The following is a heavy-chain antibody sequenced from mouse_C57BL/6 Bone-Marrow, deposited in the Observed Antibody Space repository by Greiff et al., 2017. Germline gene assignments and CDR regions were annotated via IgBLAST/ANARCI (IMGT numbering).Heavy chain of an antibody. CDR1: GYTFTIYW. V-gene: IGHV1-64*01. CDR2: IHPNSGST. Sequence: VQLQQPGAELVKPGASVTLSCKASGYTFTIYWMHWVKQRPGQGLEWIGMIHPNSGSTNYNEKFKSKATLTVDKSTSPAYMQLSSLTAEDSAVYYCARRWFYFDYWGPGTTLTVSS. D-gene: IGHD2-3*01. J-gene: IGHJ2*01. CDR3: ARRWFYFDY.